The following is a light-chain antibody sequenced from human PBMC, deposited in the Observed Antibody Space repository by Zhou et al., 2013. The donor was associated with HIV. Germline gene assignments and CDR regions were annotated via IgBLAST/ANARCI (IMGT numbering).Light chain of an antibody. CDR3: QQFHTSSIT. CDR1: QSVSSN. CDR2: GVS. V-gene: IGKV3-20*01. Sequence: EIVLTQSPATLSLSPGERATLSCWASQSVSSNLAWYQQKPGQAPRLLIYGVSSRATGIPDRFSGSGSGTDFTLTISRLEPEDFAVYYCQQFHTSSITFGQGTRLEIK. J-gene: IGKJ5*01.